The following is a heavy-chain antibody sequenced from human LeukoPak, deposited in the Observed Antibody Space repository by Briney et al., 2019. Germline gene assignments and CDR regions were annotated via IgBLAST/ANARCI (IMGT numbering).Heavy chain of an antibody. V-gene: IGHV1-69*06. CDR2: IIPIFGTA. Sequence: VASVKVSCKASGGTFSNYAISWVRQASGQGLEWMGGIIPIFGTAKYAQKFQGRVTITADKSTSTVYMELSSLRSEDTAVYYCARVNLVTEEAYYFDYWGQGTLVTVSS. D-gene: IGHD4-11*01. J-gene: IGHJ4*02. CDR1: GGTFSNYA. CDR3: ARVNLVTEEAYYFDY.